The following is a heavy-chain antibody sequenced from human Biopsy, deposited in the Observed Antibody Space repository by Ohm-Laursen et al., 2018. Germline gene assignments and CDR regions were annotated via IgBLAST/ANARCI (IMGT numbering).Heavy chain of an antibody. D-gene: IGHD1-26*01. CDR3: ARGGLNYWYFDL. CDR2: INPNRGGT. V-gene: IGHV1-2*02. CDR1: GYTFTDNY. Sequence: ASVKVSCKASGYTFTDNYISWVRQAPGQGLEWMGWINPNRGGTNYAQKFQGRVTMTRDTSMSTAYMELNRLGSDDTAVYYCARGGLNYWYFDLWGRGTLVTVSS. J-gene: IGHJ2*01.